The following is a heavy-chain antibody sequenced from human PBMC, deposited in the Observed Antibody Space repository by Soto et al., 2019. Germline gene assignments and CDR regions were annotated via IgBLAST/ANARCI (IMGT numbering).Heavy chain of an antibody. V-gene: IGHV3-30*18. Sequence: GGSLRLSCAASGFTFSSYGMHWVRQAPGKGLEWVAVISYDGSNKYYAGSVKGRFTIPRDNSKNTLYLQMNSLRAEDTAVYYCAKGSCGGDCYQYFDYWGQGTLVTVSS. CDR1: GFTFSSYG. CDR2: ISYDGSNK. J-gene: IGHJ4*02. D-gene: IGHD2-21*02. CDR3: AKGSCGGDCYQYFDY.